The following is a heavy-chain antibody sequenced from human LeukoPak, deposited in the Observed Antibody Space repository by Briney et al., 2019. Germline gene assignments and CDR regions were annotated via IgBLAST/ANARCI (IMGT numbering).Heavy chain of an antibody. J-gene: IGHJ4*02. Sequence: SQTLSLTCTVSGGSISSGSYYWSWIRQPAGKGLEWIGRIYTSGSTNYNPSLKSRVTISVDTSKNQFSLKLSSVTAADTAVYYCAREDCSSTSCYCLNWGQGTLVTVSS. V-gene: IGHV4-61*02. CDR1: GGSISSGSYY. CDR2: IYTSGST. CDR3: AREDCSSTSCYCLN. D-gene: IGHD2-2*01.